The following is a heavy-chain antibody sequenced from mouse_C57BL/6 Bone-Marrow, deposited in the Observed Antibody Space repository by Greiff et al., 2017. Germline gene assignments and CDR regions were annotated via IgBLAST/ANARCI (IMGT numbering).Heavy chain of an antibody. D-gene: IGHD1-1*01. J-gene: IGHJ4*01. CDR3: ARHGSSPGAMDY. CDR1: GYTFTDYY. Sequence: EVQLQQSGPELVKPGASVKISCKASGYTFTDYYMNWVKQSHGKSLEWIGDINPNNGGTSYNQKFKGKATLTVDKSSSTAYMELRSLTSEDSAVYYCARHGSSPGAMDYWGQGTSVTVSS. V-gene: IGHV1-26*01. CDR2: INPNNGGT.